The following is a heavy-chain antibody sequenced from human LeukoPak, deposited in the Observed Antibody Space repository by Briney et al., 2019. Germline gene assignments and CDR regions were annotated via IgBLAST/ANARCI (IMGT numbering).Heavy chain of an antibody. V-gene: IGHV4-30-2*01. CDR2: IYHSGST. CDR1: GGSISSGGYS. Sequence: SETLSLTCAVSGGSISSGGYSWSWIRQPPGKGLEWIGYIYHSGSTYYNPSLKSRVTISVDRSKNQFSLKLSSVTAADTAVYYYARSAREDAFDIWGQGTMVTVSS. D-gene: IGHD5-24*01. CDR3: ARSAREDAFDI. J-gene: IGHJ3*02.